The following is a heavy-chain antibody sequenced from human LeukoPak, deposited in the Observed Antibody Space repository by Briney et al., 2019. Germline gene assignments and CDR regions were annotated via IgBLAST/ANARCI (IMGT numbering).Heavy chain of an antibody. CDR2: IYTSGST. CDR3: ARGGTAKPWWFDP. V-gene: IGHV4-61*02. Sequence: SETLSLTCIVSGGSISSGSYYWSWIRQPAGKGLEWIGRIYTSGSTNYNPSLKSRVTISVDTSKNQFSLKLSSVTAADTAVYYCARGGTAKPWWFDPWGQGTLVTVSS. D-gene: IGHD1-1*01. J-gene: IGHJ5*02. CDR1: GGSISSGSYY.